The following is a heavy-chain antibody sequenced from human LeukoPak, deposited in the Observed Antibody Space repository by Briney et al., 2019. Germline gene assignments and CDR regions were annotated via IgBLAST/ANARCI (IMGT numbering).Heavy chain of an antibody. J-gene: IGHJ4*02. Sequence: PGGSLRLSRAASGFTFSDYYMSWIRKAPGKGLEWVAVISYDGSNKYYADSVKGRFTISRDNSKNTLYLQMNSLRAEDTAVYYCAKGSGSSWYMDYFDYWGQGTLVTVSS. V-gene: IGHV3-30*18. D-gene: IGHD6-13*01. CDR1: GFTFSDYY. CDR3: AKGSGSSWYMDYFDY. CDR2: ISYDGSNK.